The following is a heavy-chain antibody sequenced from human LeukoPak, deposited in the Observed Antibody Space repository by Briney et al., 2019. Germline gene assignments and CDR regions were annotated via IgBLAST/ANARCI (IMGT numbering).Heavy chain of an antibody. Sequence: SETLSLTCTVSGGSISSSSYYWGWIRQPPGKGLEWIGSIYYSGSTHYNPSLKSRVTISVDASKNQFSLKLSSVTAADTAVYYCARGPPPDFDYWGRGTLVTVSS. CDR1: GGSISSSSYY. V-gene: IGHV4-39*07. CDR3: ARGPPPDFDY. J-gene: IGHJ4*02. CDR2: IYYSGST.